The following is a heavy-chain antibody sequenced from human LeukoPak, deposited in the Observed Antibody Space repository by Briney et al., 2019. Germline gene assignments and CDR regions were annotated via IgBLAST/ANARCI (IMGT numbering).Heavy chain of an antibody. Sequence: GGSLRLSCAASGFPFNSFWMHWVRQAPGKGLAWVSDMNEYSTTIRYADSVKGRFTISRDNAKSILYLQMNNLRAEDTAMYFCARGGVNPVDHWGQGTLVTVSS. V-gene: IGHV3-74*01. J-gene: IGHJ4*02. CDR2: MNEYSTTI. D-gene: IGHD1-14*01. CDR1: GFPFNSFW. CDR3: ARGGVNPVDH.